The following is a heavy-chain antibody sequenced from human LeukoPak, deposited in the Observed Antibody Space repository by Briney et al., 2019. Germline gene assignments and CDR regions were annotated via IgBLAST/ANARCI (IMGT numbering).Heavy chain of an antibody. CDR3: ARDPTHYLRYGYFDY. J-gene: IGHJ4*02. V-gene: IGHV3-21*01. CDR2: ISSSGTFI. D-gene: IGHD3-9*01. CDR1: GFTFSHYH. Sequence: GGSLRLSCAASGFTFSHYHINWVRQAPGKGLEWVSSISSSGTFIYYADSLRGRFTISRDNAKNSFFLQMSNLRAEDTAVYYCARDPTHYLRYGYFDYWGQGILVTVSS.